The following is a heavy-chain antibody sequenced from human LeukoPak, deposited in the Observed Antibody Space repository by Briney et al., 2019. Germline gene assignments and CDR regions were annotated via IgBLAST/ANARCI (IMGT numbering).Heavy chain of an antibody. J-gene: IGHJ4*02. CDR2: INHSGST. V-gene: IGHV4-34*01. Sequence: PSETLSLTCAVYGGSFSGYYWSWIRQPPGKGLEWIGEINHSGSTNYNPSLKSRVTISVDTSKNQFSLKLSSGTAADTAVYYCARLSGGSYYGRDYWGQGTLVTVSS. CDR3: ARLSGGSYYGRDY. CDR1: GGSFSGYY. D-gene: IGHD1-26*01.